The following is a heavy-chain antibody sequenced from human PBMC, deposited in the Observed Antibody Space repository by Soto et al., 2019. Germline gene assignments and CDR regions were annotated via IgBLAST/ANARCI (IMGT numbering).Heavy chain of an antibody. CDR2: MSYDGSDT. D-gene: IGHD3-10*02. J-gene: IGHJ4*02. CDR1: GFIFSNNG. V-gene: IGHV3-30*03. Sequence: RLSCVGSGFIFSNNGMHWVRQTPGKGLEWVAFMSYDGSDTYYADSVKGRFTISRDNSNNTLFLHMSNLRAEDTAMYYCKIVRVADSALDHWGQGTLVTVSS. CDR3: KIVRVADSALDH.